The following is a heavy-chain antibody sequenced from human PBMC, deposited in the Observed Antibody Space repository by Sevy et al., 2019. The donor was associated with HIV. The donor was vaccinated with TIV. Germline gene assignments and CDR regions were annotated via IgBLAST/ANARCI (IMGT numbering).Heavy chain of an antibody. V-gene: IGHV3-33*01. D-gene: IGHD4-17*01. CDR2: IGNEGSNK. J-gene: IGHJ4*02. Sequence: GGSLRLSCAASGFTFSNYGMHWVRQAPGKGLEWVAVIGNEGSNKYYADSVKGRFTISRDNSKNTLYLQMNSLRAEDTAVYYCARSDYGDYSHPSDYWGQGTLVTVSS. CDR1: GFTFSNYG. CDR3: ARSDYGDYSHPSDY.